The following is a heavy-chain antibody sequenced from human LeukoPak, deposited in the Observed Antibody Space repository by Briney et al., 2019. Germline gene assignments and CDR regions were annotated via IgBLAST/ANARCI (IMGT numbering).Heavy chain of an antibody. Sequence: SETLSLTCTVSGGSISSYYWSWIRQPPGKGLEWIGYIYYSGSTNSDHSLKSRVTISEDPYTNQFSLKLSSVTAADTAVYYCARSVGLLGYGSGSYYNGVRIFCFDPWGQGTLVTVSS. CDR1: GGSISSYY. CDR3: ARSVGLLGYGSGSYYNGVRIFCFDP. D-gene: IGHD3-10*01. CDR2: IYYSGST. V-gene: IGHV4-59*01. J-gene: IGHJ5*02.